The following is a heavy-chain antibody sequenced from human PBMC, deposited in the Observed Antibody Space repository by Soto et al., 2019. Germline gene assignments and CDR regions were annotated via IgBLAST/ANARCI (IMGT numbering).Heavy chain of an antibody. V-gene: IGHV3-74*01. D-gene: IGHD3-3*01. CDR2: INSDGSTT. CDR3: ARAGYYDFWSGQCYYYYYMDV. Sequence: EVQLVESGGGLVQPGGSLRLSCAASGFTFSSYWMHWVRQAPGKGLVWVSRINSDGSTTSDAGSMKGRFTISGANAKNTVYLQMNSLRAEDTAVYYCARAGYYDFWSGQCYYYYYMDVWGKGTTVTVSS. J-gene: IGHJ6*03. CDR1: GFTFSSYW.